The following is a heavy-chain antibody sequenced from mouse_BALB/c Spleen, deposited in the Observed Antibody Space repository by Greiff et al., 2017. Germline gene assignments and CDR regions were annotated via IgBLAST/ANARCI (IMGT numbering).Heavy chain of an antibody. V-gene: IGHV5-12-1*01. Sequence: EVQVVESGGGLVKPGGSLKLSCAASGFAFSSYDMSWVRQTPEKRLEWVAYISSGGGSTYYPDTVKGRFTISRDNAKNTLYLQMSSLKSEDTAMYYCARQNWDAFAYWGQGTLVTVSA. CDR1: GFAFSSYD. CDR2: ISSGGGST. D-gene: IGHD4-1*01. CDR3: ARQNWDAFAY. J-gene: IGHJ3*01.